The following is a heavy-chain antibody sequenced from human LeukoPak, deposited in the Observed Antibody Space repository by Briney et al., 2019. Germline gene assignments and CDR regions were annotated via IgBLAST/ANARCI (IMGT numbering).Heavy chain of an antibody. CDR1: GFTFSTFA. D-gene: IGHD2-8*01. J-gene: IGHJ4*02. CDR3: ARALIGYYFDY. V-gene: IGHV3-23*01. CDR2: IFPSGGEI. Sequence: GGSLRLSCAASGFTFSTFAMIWVRQPPGKGLEWVSSIFPSGGEIHYADSVRGRFTISRDNSKSTLSLQMNSLRAEDTAVYYCARALIGYYFDYWGQGTLVTVSS.